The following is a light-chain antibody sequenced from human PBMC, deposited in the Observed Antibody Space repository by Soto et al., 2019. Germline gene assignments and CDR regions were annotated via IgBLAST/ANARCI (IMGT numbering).Light chain of an antibody. J-gene: IGLJ2*01. CDR3: QSYDSSLSAVV. CDR2: GNS. CDR1: SSNIGAGYD. V-gene: IGLV1-40*01. Sequence: QSVLTQPPSVSGAPGQRVTISCTGSSSNIGAGYDVHWYQQLPGTAPKLLIYGNSNRPSGVPDRFSGSKSGTSASLAITGLQAEDAVDYYCQSYDSSLSAVVFGGGTKLTVL.